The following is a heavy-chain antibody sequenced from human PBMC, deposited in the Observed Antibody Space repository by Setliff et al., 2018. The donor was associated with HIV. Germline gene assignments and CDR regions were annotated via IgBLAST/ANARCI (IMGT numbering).Heavy chain of an antibody. CDR3: ARRAVQDGSVTSSNWFES. CDR2: IYGGGST. J-gene: IGHJ5*01. V-gene: IGHV4-4*09. Sequence: LSLTCAVSGDSIGTYSWHWIRQPPGKGLEWIGYIYGGGSTGYNPSLTSRVTMSADTPNNRFALKLSSVTAADTAVYYCARRAVQDGSVTSSNWFESWGQGTLVTVYS. CDR1: GDSIGTYS. D-gene: IGHD2-2*01.